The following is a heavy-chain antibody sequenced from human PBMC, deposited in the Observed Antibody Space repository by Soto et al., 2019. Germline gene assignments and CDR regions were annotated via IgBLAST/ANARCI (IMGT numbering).Heavy chain of an antibody. CDR1: GGSINSSNW. CDR2: IYHSGST. D-gene: IGHD6-13*01. CDR3: AGANSSSWGLGY. V-gene: IGHV4-4*02. Sequence: SETLSLTCAVSGGSINSSNWCSCVRQPPGKGLEWIGEIYHSGSTNYNPSLKSRVTISVDKSKNQFSLKLSSVTAADTAVYYCAGANSSSWGLGYWGQATLVTVSS. J-gene: IGHJ4*02.